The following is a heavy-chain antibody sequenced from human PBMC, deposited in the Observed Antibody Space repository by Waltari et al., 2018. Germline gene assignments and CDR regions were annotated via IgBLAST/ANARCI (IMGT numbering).Heavy chain of an antibody. CDR1: GGTFSSYA. Sequence: QVQLVQSGAEVKKPGSSVKVSCKASGGTFSSYAISWVRQAPGQGLEWMGRIIPSVGTANYAQKFQGRVTITADKSTSTAYMELSSLRSEDTAVYYCARDGGRGYGDDNYWYFDLWGRGTLVTVSS. D-gene: IGHD4-17*01. J-gene: IGHJ2*01. CDR2: IIPSVGTA. CDR3: ARDGGRGYGDDNYWYFDL. V-gene: IGHV1-69*08.